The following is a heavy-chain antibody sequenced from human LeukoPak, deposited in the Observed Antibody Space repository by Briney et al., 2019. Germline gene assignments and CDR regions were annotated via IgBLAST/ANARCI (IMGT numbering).Heavy chain of an antibody. D-gene: IGHD2-8*02. Sequence: ASVKVSCKASGYSFTGYYIHWVRQAPGQGLEWMGWISPSSGDTKYAQKFQGRVTMTRDTSINTAYMDLTRLRSDDTAVYYCARDGAFCATGGCCINWFDPWGQGSLVTVSS. CDR3: ARDGAFCATGGCCINWFDP. V-gene: IGHV1-2*02. J-gene: IGHJ5*02. CDR2: ISPSSGDT. CDR1: GYSFTGYY.